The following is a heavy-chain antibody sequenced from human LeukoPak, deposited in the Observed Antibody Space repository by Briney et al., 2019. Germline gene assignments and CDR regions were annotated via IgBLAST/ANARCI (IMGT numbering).Heavy chain of an antibody. CDR1: GFTFSCYG. CDR2: IRYDGSNK. Sequence: PGGSLRLSCAASGFTFSCYGMHWVRQGPGKGLEGVAFIRYDGSNKYYADSVKGRFTISRDNSKNTLYLQMNSLRAEDTAVYYCAKDYGDYGHYFDYWGQGTLVTVSS. CDR3: AKDYGDYGHYFDY. D-gene: IGHD4-17*01. V-gene: IGHV3-30*02. J-gene: IGHJ4*02.